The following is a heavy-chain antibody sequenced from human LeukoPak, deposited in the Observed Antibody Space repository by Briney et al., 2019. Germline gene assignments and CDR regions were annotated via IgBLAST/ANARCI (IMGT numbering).Heavy chain of an antibody. CDR1: GGSFSGYY. Sequence: SETLSLTCAVYGGSFSGYYWSWIRQPPGKGLEWIGEINHSGSTNYNPSLKSRVTISVDTSKNQLSLKLSSVTAADTAVYYCARTSNYWFDPWGQGTLVTVSS. CDR3: ARTSNYWFDP. D-gene: IGHD4/OR15-4a*01. CDR2: INHSGST. V-gene: IGHV4-34*01. J-gene: IGHJ5*02.